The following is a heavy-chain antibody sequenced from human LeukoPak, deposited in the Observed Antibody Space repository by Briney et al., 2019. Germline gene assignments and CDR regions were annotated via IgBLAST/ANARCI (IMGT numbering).Heavy chain of an antibody. V-gene: IGHV1-58*02. J-gene: IGHJ6*02. CDR1: GFTFTSSA. CDR2: IVVGSGNT. CDR3: AADEYYGSGSSSVYYYYGMDV. Sequence: ASVKVSCKASGFTFTSSAMQWVRQARGQRLEWIGWIVVGSGNTNYAQKFQERVTITRDMSTSTAYMELSSLRSEDTAVYYCAADEYYGSGSSSVYYYYGMDVWGQGTTVTVSS. D-gene: IGHD3-10*01.